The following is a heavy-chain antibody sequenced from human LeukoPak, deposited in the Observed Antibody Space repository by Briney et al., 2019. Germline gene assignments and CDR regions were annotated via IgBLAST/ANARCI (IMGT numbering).Heavy chain of an antibody. D-gene: IGHD3-10*01. CDR2: INHSGST. CDR1: GGSFSGYY. V-gene: IGHV4-34*01. Sequence: KPSETLSLTCVVYGGSFSGYYWSWIRQPPGKGLEWIGEINHSGSTNYNPSLKSRVTISVDTSKNQFSLKLSSVTAADTAVYYCARGRARGVYFDYWGQGTLVTVSS. CDR3: ARGRARGVYFDY. J-gene: IGHJ4*02.